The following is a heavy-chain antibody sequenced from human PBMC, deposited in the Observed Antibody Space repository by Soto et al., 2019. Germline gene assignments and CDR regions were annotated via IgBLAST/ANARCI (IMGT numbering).Heavy chain of an antibody. CDR2: ISGSGGGT. D-gene: IGHD3-10*01. J-gene: IGHJ4*02. CDR3: AKDVSFYAFRGAYDY. CDR1: GFTFSSYA. V-gene: IGHV3-23*01. Sequence: EVQVLESGGGLVQPGGSLRLSCAASGFTFSSYAMSWVRQAPGKGLEWVSAISGSGGGTFYAKSVKGWFTISRDNSKSTLYLQMNSLRAEDTAVYYCAKDVSFYAFRGAYDYWGQGTLVTVSS.